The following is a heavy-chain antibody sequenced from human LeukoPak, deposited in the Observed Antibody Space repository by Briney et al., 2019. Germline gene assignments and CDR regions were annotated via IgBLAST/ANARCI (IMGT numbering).Heavy chain of an antibody. Sequence: ASVKVSCKASGYTFTSYGISWVRQAPGQGLEWMGWISAYNGNTNYAQKLQGRVTMTTDTSTSTAYMELRSLRSDDTAVYYCARDRGSGSYYHVRETHGYWGQGTLVTVSS. J-gene: IGHJ4*02. CDR2: ISAYNGNT. V-gene: IGHV1-18*01. D-gene: IGHD3-10*01. CDR3: ARDRGSGSYYHVRETHGY. CDR1: GYTFTSYG.